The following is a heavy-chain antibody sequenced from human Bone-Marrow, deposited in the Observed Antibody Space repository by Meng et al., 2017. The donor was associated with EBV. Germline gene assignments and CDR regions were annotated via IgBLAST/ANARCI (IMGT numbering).Heavy chain of an antibody. Sequence: QVQLVESGGXXVKPGXALRRSCAASGFTFSDYYMSWIRQAPGKGLEWVSYISSSGSTIYYADSVKGRFTISRDNAKNSLYLQMNSLRAEDTAVYYCARVGGYSEFDFDDWGQGPLVTVSS. J-gene: IGHJ4*02. CDR2: ISSSGSTI. V-gene: IGHV3-11*01. D-gene: IGHD5-18*01. CDR1: GFTFSDYY. CDR3: ARVGGYSEFDFDD.